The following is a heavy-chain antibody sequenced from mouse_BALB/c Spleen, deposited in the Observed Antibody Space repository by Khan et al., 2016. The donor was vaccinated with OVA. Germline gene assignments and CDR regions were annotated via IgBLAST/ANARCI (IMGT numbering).Heavy chain of an antibody. CDR3: ARDYWFVY. J-gene: IGHJ3*01. CDR1: GFTFSNYA. CDR2: ISTGDTT. V-gene: IGHV5-6-5*01. Sequence: EVELVESGGGLVKPGGSLKVSCAASGFTFSNYAMSWVRQTPEKRLEWVASISTGDTTYYPDSVKGRFTISRDNARNVLYLQMSSRRSDNTAMYYCARDYWFVYWGQGTLVTVSA.